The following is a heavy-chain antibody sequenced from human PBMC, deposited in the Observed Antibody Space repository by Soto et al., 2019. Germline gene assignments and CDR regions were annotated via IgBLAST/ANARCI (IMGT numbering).Heavy chain of an antibody. CDR1: GFTFSSYT. Sequence: EVQLVESGGGLVKPGGSLRLSCAASGFTFSSYTMNWVRQAPGKGLEWVSSISSSSSYIYYADSVKGRFTISRDNSKNSQYLQMNSLSAENTAVNYGASYCSSGSCVRDGFQYPDYWGQGTLVTVSS. J-gene: IGHJ4*02. CDR2: ISSSSSYI. D-gene: IGHD2-15*01. CDR3: ASYCSSGSCVRDGFQYPDY. V-gene: IGHV3-21*01.